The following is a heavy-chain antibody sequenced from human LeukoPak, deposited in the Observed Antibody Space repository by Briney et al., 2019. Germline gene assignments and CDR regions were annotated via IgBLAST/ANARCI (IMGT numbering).Heavy chain of an antibody. Sequence: ASVKVSCKVSGYTLTELSMHWVRQAPGKGLEWMGGFDPEDGETIYAQKFQGRVTMTEDTSTDTAYMELSSLRSEDTAVYYCATTPITMVRGVIITGYYFDYWGQGTLVTVSS. V-gene: IGHV1-24*01. CDR1: GYTLTELS. CDR2: FDPEDGET. D-gene: IGHD3-10*01. J-gene: IGHJ4*02. CDR3: ATTPITMVRGVIITGYYFDY.